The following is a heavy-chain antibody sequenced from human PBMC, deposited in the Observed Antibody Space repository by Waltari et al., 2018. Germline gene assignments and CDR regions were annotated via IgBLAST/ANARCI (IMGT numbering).Heavy chain of an antibody. V-gene: IGHV1-8*03. CDR3: ARDDGSGTYYYMDV. J-gene: IGHJ6*03. CDR1: GYSFTSYN. Sequence: QVPLVQSGAEVKKPGASVKVSCKASGYSFTSYNIHWVRQAAGQGPEWMGWMNPTSGSTGYAQKFQDRVTITRNTSIGTAYMELRSLRSEDTAVYYCARDDGSGTYYYMDVWGKGTTVTVSS. CDR2: MNPTSGST. D-gene: IGHD3-10*01.